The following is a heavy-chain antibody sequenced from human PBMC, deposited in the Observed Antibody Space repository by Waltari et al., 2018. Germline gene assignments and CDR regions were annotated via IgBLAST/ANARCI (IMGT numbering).Heavy chain of an antibody. CDR1: GYTFTSYA. CDR2: NNAGKGNT. Sequence: QVQLVQSGAEVKKPGASVKVSCKASGYTFTSYAMHWVRQAPGQRLEWMGWNNAGKGNTKYSQKFQGRVTITRDTSASTAYMELSSLRSEDTAVYYCARVWSTVTVYDMDVWGQGTTVTVSS. J-gene: IGHJ6*02. D-gene: IGHD4-17*01. V-gene: IGHV1-3*01. CDR3: ARVWSTVTVYDMDV.